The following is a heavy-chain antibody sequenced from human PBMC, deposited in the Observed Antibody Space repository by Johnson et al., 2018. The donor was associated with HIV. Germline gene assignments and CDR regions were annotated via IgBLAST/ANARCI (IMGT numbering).Heavy chain of an antibody. CDR2: ISWNSGST. V-gene: IGHV3-9*01. Sequence: VQLVESGGGLVQPGGPLRLSCAASGFTFDDYAMHWVRQAPGTGLEWVSGISWNSGSTGYADSVKCRFTISRDNAKNSLYLQMNSLRAEDTALYFCAKDIRVKELRFLERLLVLGIFDVWGQGTMVTVSA. J-gene: IGHJ3*01. D-gene: IGHD3-3*01. CDR3: AKDIRVKELRFLERLLVLGIFDV. CDR1: GFTFDDYA.